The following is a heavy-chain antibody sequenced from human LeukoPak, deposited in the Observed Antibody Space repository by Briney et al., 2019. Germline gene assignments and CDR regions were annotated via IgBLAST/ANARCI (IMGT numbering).Heavy chain of an antibody. D-gene: IGHD3-22*01. Sequence: SVKVSCKASGGTFSSYAISWVRQAPGQGLEWMGRIIPIFGIANYAQKFQGRVTITADKSTSTAYMELSSLGSEDTAVYYCARDPREDYYDSSGAFDIWGQGTMVTVSS. CDR1: GGTFSSYA. V-gene: IGHV1-69*04. CDR3: ARDPREDYYDSSGAFDI. J-gene: IGHJ3*02. CDR2: IIPIFGIA.